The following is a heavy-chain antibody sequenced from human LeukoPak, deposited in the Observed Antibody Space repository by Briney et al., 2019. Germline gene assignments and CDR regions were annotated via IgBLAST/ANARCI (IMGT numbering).Heavy chain of an antibody. CDR3: ARAKPADFDL. J-gene: IGHJ2*01. CDR1: GFTFSNYW. Sequence: QPGGSLRLSCVASGFTFSNYWIHWVRQAPGKGLVWVSRVKEDGRETNYADSVKGRFTLSRDNAKNTVYLQMNNLRADDTAVYHCARAKPADFDLWGRGTLVTVSS. V-gene: IGHV3-74*01. CDR2: VKEDGRET.